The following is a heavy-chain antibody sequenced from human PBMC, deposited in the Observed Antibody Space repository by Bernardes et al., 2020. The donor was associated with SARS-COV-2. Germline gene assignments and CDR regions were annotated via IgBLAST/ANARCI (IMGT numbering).Heavy chain of an antibody. CDR2: IRCNGDTT. CDR1: GFIFSSYA. CDR3: VRGGINSQGFDP. J-gene: IGHJ5*02. V-gene: IGHV3-23*01. Sequence: GGSLRLSCAASGFIFSSYAMSWVRQAPGKGLEWVSGIRCNGDTTYYANSVKGRFTIPRDNSQNTVSLQMDSLRAADTAVYHCVRGGINSQGFDPWGQGTLVTVSS. D-gene: IGHD4-4*01.